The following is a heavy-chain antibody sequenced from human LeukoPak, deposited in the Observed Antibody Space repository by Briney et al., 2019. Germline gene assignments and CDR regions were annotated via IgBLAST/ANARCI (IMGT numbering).Heavy chain of an antibody. CDR1: GYTFTGSY. CDR2: INPNSGGT. V-gene: IGHV1-2*02. CDR3: AKTGARAFDI. Sequence: ASVKVSCKASGYTFTGSYMHWVRQAPGQGLEWMGWINPNSGGTNYAQKFQGRVTVTSDTSISTAYMELSSLTSDDTAVYYCAKTGARAFDIWGQGTMVTVSS. J-gene: IGHJ3*02.